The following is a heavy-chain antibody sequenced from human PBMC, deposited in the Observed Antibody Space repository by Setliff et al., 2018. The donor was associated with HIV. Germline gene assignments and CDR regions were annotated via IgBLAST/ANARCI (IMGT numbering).Heavy chain of an antibody. Sequence: ASVKVSCKTSGYSFTTYGISWVRQAPGHGLEWMGWISTYSDETSYAQKLQGRVTMTTDTSTSTAYMELRRLTFDDTAVYYCARDVEHMMDVWGQGTTVTVSS. CDR1: GYSFTTYG. V-gene: IGHV1-18*01. CDR2: ISTYSDET. J-gene: IGHJ6*02. CDR3: ARDVEHMMDV.